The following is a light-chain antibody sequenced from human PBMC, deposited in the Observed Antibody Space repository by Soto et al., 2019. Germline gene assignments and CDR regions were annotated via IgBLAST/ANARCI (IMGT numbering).Light chain of an antibody. J-gene: IGLJ3*02. CDR3: GESHTMDSHVDCARV. Sequence: VLTQPPSPSALLGASIKLTCTLSSEHSIHNIEWYQQRPGKSPHYIMNVKIDGSHSKGDGIPDRFMGSNSGADRYLTFSNLQSADEAEYCCGESHTMDSHVDCARVYCGGRKL. CDR2: VKIDGSH. V-gene: IGLV4-3*01. CDR1: SEHSIHN.